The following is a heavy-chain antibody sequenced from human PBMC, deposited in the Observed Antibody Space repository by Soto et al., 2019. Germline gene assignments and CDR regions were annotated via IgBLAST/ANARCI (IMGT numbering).Heavy chain of an antibody. CDR3: ARSQGSSTSLEIYYYYYYGMDV. J-gene: IGHJ6*02. V-gene: IGHV1-69*01. Sequence: QVQLVQSGAEVKKPGSSVKVSCKASGGTFSSYAISWVRQAPGQGLEWMGGIIPISDTTNYAQKFQGRVTITADESTSTAYRELSSLTSEDTAVYYCARSQGSSTSLEIYYYYYYGMDVWGQGTTVTVS. D-gene: IGHD2-2*01. CDR1: GGTFSSYA. CDR2: IIPISDTT.